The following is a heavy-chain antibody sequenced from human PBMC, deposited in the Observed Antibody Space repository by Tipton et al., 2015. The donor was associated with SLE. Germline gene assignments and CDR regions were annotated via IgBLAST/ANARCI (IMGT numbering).Heavy chain of an antibody. D-gene: IGHD6-13*01. J-gene: IGHJ3*02. CDR3: ARDDPFLSSSWAHAFDI. CDR2: ISWDGGST. CDR1: GFTFDDYT. V-gene: IGHV3-43*01. Sequence: SLRLSCAASGFTFDDYTMHWVRQAPGKGLEWVSLISWDGGSTYYADSVKGRFTISRDNSKNTLYLQMNSLRAEDTAVYYCARDDPFLSSSWAHAFDIWGQGTMVTVSS.